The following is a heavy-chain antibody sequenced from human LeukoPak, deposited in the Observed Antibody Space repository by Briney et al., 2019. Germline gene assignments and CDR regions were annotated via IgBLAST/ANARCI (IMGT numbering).Heavy chain of an antibody. Sequence: GGSLRLSCAASGFTLTSYGMHWVRQAPGKGLEYVSAISSDGGSPYYANSVKGRFTISRDNSKNMLYLQMGSLRTEDMAVYYCARWSSTSCYDYWGQGTLVTVSS. D-gene: IGHD2-2*01. V-gene: IGHV3-64*01. CDR3: ARWSSTSCYDY. CDR2: ISSDGGSP. CDR1: GFTLTSYG. J-gene: IGHJ4*02.